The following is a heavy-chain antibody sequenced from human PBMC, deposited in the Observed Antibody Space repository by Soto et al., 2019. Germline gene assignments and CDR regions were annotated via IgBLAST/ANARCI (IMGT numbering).Heavy chain of an antibody. CDR2: IRSKANSYAT. J-gene: IGHJ5*02. V-gene: IGHV3-73*01. CDR1: GFTFSGSA. Sequence: GGSLRLSCAASGFTFSGSAMHWVRQASGKGLEWVGRIRSKANSYATAYAASVKGRFTISRDDSKNTAYLQMNSLKTEDTAVYYCTRPGVAVAGTTNWFDPWGQGTLVTVSS. D-gene: IGHD6-19*01. CDR3: TRPGVAVAGTTNWFDP.